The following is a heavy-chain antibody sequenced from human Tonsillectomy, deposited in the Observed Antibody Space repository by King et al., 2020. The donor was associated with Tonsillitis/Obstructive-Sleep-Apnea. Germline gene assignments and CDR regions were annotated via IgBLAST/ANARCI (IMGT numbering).Heavy chain of an antibody. CDR3: ARGLVRSLTHAYDL. D-gene: IGHD3-10*01. CDR1: GFTFSPYP. CDR2: VSYDGNDK. V-gene: IGHV3-30*01. Sequence: VQLVESGGGVVQPGSSLRLSCAASGFTFSPYPMHWVRQAPGRGLEWVAVVSYDGNDKYSADAVRGRFTISRDNSMDTLYLQMNSLRSEDTAVYYCARGLVRSLTHAYDLWGQGTMVTVSS. J-gene: IGHJ3*01.